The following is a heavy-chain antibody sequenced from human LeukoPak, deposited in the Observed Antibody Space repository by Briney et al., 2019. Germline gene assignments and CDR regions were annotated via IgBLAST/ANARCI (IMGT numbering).Heavy chain of an antibody. D-gene: IGHD3-10*01. CDR2: IYWDDDK. CDR3: ASSKGSGVFDY. V-gene: IGHV2-5*02. Sequence: SGPTLVKPTQTLTLTCTFSGFSLTTSGVGVGWIRQPPGKALEWLALIYWDDDKRYSPSLNSRLTITKDTSKNQVVLTMTNMDAVDTATYFCASSKGSGVFDYWGQGTLVTVSS. J-gene: IGHJ4*02. CDR1: GFSLTTSGVG.